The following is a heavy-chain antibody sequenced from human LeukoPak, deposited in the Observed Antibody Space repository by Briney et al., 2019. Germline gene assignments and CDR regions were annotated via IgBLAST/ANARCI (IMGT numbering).Heavy chain of an antibody. CDR3: ARDGDLTPAVPFDY. V-gene: IGHV3-48*03. D-gene: IGHD6-25*01. J-gene: IGHJ4*02. CDR2: ISSSGSTI. Sequence: GGSLRLSCAASGFTFSTYEMDWVRQAPGKGLEWVSYISSSGSTIYYADSVKGRFTISRDNAKNSLYLQMNSLRAEDTAIYYCARDGDLTPAVPFDYWGQGTLVTVSS. CDR1: GFTFSTYE.